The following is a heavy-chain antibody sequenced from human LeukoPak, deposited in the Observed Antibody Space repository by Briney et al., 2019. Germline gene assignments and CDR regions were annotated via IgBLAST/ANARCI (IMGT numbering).Heavy chain of an antibody. CDR1: GYTFNTYT. J-gene: IGHJ3*02. V-gene: IGHV1-3*04. D-gene: IGHD4-17*01. CDR2: IDTSNGNT. Sequence: ASVKVSCKASGYTFNTYTIHWVRQAPGQRLEWMGWIDTSNGNTKYSQKFQGRVAVTRDTSASTAYMELSSLRSEDTAIYYCARGTNYGDYFVGDTFDIWGQGTMVTVSS. CDR3: ARGTNYGDYFVGDTFDI.